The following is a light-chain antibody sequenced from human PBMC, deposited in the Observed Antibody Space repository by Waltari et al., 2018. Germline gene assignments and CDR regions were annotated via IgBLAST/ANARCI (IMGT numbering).Light chain of an antibody. CDR2: WAS. V-gene: IGKV4-1*01. CDR3: QQYYSTPRFT. J-gene: IGKJ3*01. Sequence: DIVMTQSQDPLAVSLGERATINCKSSQSVLYSSNNKNYLAWYQQKPGQPPKLLIYWASTRESGVPDRFSGSGSGTDFTLTISSLQAEDVAVYYCQQYYSTPRFTFGPGTKVDIK. CDR1: QSVLYSSNNKNY.